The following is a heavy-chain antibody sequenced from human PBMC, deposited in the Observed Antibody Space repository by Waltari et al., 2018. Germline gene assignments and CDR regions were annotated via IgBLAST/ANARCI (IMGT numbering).Heavy chain of an antibody. V-gene: IGHV3-23*01. CDR2: ISGSGGSK. Sequence: EVQLLESGGGLVQPGGSLRLSCAASGFTFSSYAMSWVRQAPGKGLEWVSAISGSGGSKYYADSVKGRFTISRDNSKNTLYLQMNSLRAEDTAVYYCAKDLSITMIVVVIDGFDYWGQGTLVTVSS. CDR3: AKDLSITMIVVVIDGFDY. D-gene: IGHD3-22*01. J-gene: IGHJ4*02. CDR1: GFTFSSYA.